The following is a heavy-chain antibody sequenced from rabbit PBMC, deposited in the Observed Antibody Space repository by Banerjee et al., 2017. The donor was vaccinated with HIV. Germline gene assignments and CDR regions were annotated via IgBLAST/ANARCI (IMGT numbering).Heavy chain of an antibody. V-gene: IGHV1S40*01. Sequence: QSLEESGGGLVKPGASLTLTCKASGIDFSSYYYMCWVRQAPGKGLELTACIVTSSGSTWYASWAKGRFTISKTSSTTVTLQMTSLTAADTATYFCARDSDYTYGYAVYAEAALYLWGQGTLVTVS. D-gene: IGHD6-1*01. CDR3: ARDSDYTYGYAVYAEAALYL. CDR2: IVTSSGST. CDR1: GIDFSSYYY. J-gene: IGHJ6*01.